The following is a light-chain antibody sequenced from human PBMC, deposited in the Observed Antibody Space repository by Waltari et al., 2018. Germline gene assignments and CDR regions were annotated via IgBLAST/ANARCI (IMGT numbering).Light chain of an antibody. CDR1: QGISSY. CDR2: AAS. J-gene: IGKJ1*01. V-gene: IGKV1-9*01. Sequence: DIQVTQSPSFLSASVGDRVTITCRASQGISSYLAWHQQKPGKAPKLLIYAASTLQSGVPSRFSGSGSGTDFAVTISSLQPEDIATYYCQQYDNLAWTFGQGTKVEIK. CDR3: QQYDNLAWT.